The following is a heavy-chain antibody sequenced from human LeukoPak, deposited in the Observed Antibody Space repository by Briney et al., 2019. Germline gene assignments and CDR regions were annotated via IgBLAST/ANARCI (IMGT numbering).Heavy chain of an antibody. V-gene: IGHV4-4*02. J-gene: IGHJ4*02. CDR3: SRAGTGFNIPGAY. CDR2: ISLSGVT. CDR1: GGSISSTNW. D-gene: IGHD1-14*01. Sequence: PSGTLSLTCGVSGGSISSTNWWSWVRQPPGQGLEWIGEISLSGVTNYNPSLKSRVTMSLDRSKNHLSLTLTSVTAADTAVYYCSRAGTGFNIPGAYWGQGTLVTVSS.